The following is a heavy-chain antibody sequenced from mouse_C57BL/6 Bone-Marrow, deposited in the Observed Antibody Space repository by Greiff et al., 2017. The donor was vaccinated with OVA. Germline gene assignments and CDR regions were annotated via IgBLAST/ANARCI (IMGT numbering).Heavy chain of an antibody. CDR3: ERPFYGSSYVDYAMDY. D-gene: IGHD1-1*01. Sequence: QVQLQQPGAELVRPGTSVKLSCKASGYTFTSYWMHWVKQRPGQGLEWIGVIDPSDSYTNYNQKFKGKATMTVDTSSSTAYMQLSSLTSEDSAVYYCERPFYGSSYVDYAMDYWGQGTSVTVSS. CDR2: IDPSDSYT. V-gene: IGHV1-59*01. J-gene: IGHJ4*01. CDR1: GYTFTSYW.